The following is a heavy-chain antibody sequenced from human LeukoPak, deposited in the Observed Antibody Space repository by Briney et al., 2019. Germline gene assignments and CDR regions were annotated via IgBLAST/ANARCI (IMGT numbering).Heavy chain of an antibody. V-gene: IGHV3-23*01. Sequence: QPGGSLRLSCAASGFTFSSYAMTWVRQAPGKGLEWVSAISGSGYNSYYADSVKGRFTISRDNSKNILFLQMNSLRGEDTAIYYCAKWMVRRDFWSGAFDIWGQGTMVTV. D-gene: IGHD3-3*01. CDR1: GFTFSSYA. J-gene: IGHJ3*02. CDR3: AKWMVRRDFWSGAFDI. CDR2: ISGSGYNS.